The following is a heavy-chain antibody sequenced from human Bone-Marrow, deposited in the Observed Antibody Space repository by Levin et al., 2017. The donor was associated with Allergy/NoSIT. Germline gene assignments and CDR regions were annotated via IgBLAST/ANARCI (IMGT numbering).Heavy chain of an antibody. V-gene: IGHV1-69*06. CDR1: GGTFSGYA. D-gene: IGHD3-3*01. Sequence: GASVKVSCEASGGTFSGYAISWVRQAPGQGLEWMGGIIPIVGTAKCAQSFQGRVSITADKSTSTAYMELSSLRSEDTAVYYCARGFLQYLVGYSYYYMDVWGKGTTVTVSS. J-gene: IGHJ6*03. CDR3: ARGFLQYLVGYSYYYMDV. CDR2: IIPIVGTA.